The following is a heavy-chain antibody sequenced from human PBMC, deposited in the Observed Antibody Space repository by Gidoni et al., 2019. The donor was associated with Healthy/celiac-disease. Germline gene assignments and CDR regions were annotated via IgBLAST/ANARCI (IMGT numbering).Heavy chain of an antibody. CDR1: GDSVPSNSAA. J-gene: IGHJ3*02. V-gene: IGHV6-1*01. Sequence: QVQLQQSGPGLVKPSQTLSLTCAISGDSVPSNSAAWNWSRQSPSRGLEWLGRTYYRSKWYNDYAVSVKSRITINPDTSKNQFSLQLNSVTPEDTAVYYCARSGHNWNYGSGYYWVVEGDAFDIWGQGTMVTVSS. D-gene: IGHD3-22*01. CDR2: TYYRSKWYN. CDR3: ARSGHNWNYGSGYYWVVEGDAFDI.